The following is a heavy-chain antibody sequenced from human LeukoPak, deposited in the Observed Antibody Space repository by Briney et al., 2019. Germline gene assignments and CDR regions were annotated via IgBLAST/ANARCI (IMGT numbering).Heavy chain of an antibody. V-gene: IGHV4-59*01. CDR3: ARTPSGTYGMDV. CDR1: GGSISSYY. Sequence: PSETLSLTCTVSGGSISSYYWSWIRQPPGKGLEWIGYIYYSGSTNYNPSLKSRVTISVDTSKNQFSLKLSSVTAADTAVYYCARTPSGTYGMDVWGQGTTATVSS. CDR2: IYYSGST. J-gene: IGHJ6*02.